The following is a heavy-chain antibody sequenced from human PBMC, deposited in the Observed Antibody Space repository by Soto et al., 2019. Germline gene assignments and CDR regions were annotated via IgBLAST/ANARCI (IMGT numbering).Heavy chain of an antibody. CDR1: GFTFSNYG. V-gene: IGHV3-30*18. Sequence: QVQLVESGGGVVQPGRSLRLSCAASGFTFSNYGMHWVRQAPGKGLEWVAVTSYDGSKEYYADSVKGRFTISRDNSKKMLYLQMNSVRAEDTAVYYCAKEIAIVGGVINDMDVWGQGTTVTVSS. CDR3: AKEIAIVGGVINDMDV. CDR2: TSYDGSKE. J-gene: IGHJ6*02. D-gene: IGHD3-16*01.